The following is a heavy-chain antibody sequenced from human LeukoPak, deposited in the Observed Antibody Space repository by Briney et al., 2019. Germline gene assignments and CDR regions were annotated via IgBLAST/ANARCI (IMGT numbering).Heavy chain of an antibody. CDR2: IRYDGSNK. J-gene: IGHJ4*02. V-gene: IGHV3-30*02. D-gene: IGHD3-10*01. CDR1: GFTFSSYG. Sequence: GGSLRLSCAASGFTFSSYGMHWVRQAPGKGLEWVAFIRYDGSNKYYADSVKGRFTISRDNSKNTLYLQMNSLRAEDTAVYYCAKLLRGSGSSDLFDYWGQGTLVTVSS. CDR3: AKLLRGSGSSDLFDY.